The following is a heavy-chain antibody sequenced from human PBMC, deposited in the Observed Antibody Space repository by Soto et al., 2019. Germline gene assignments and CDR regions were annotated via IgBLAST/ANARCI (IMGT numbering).Heavy chain of an antibody. CDR3: ARLFTCSGGSCYPTPGY. J-gene: IGHJ4*02. D-gene: IGHD2-15*01. CDR2: IYYSGST. Sequence: PSDSLYLTCTVSGGSISSSSYYWGWIRQPPGKGLEWIGSIYYSGSTYYNPSLKSRVTISVDTSKNQFSLKLSSVTAADTAVYYCARLFTCSGGSCYPTPGYWGQGTLVTVSS. V-gene: IGHV4-39*01. CDR1: GGSISSSSYY.